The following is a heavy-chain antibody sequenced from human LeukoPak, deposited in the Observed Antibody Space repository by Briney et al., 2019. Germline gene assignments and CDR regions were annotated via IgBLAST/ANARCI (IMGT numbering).Heavy chain of an antibody. CDR3: ARAGYCSGGSCYPYYYYYYMDV. V-gene: IGHV1-18*01. Sequence: GASVKVSCKASGYTFTSYAISWVRQAPGQGLEWMEWISGHNDDTNYAHRLQGRVTMTTDTSTSTAYMELRSLRSDDTAVYYCARAGYCSGGSCYPYYYYYYMDVWGKGTTVTVSS. D-gene: IGHD2-15*01. CDR1: GYTFTSYA. CDR2: ISGHNDDT. J-gene: IGHJ6*03.